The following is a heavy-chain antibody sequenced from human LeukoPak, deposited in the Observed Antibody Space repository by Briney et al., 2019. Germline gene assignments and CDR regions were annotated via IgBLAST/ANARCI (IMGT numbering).Heavy chain of an antibody. Sequence: SETLSLTCTVSGGSIGSYYWSWIRQPPGKGLEWIGYIYSSGSTKYNPSLTSRVTISVDTSKNQFSLKLTSVTAADTAVYYCARYNILTASDYWGQGILVTVSS. CDR3: ARYNILTASDY. D-gene: IGHD3-9*01. J-gene: IGHJ4*02. CDR1: GGSIGSYY. V-gene: IGHV4-59*01. CDR2: IYSSGST.